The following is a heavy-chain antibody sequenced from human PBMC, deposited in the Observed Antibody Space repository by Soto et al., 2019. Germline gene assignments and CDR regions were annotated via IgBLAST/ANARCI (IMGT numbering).Heavy chain of an antibody. CDR3: AKDREADYHFWSGCPVY. CDR2: ISWDGSEK. D-gene: IGHD3-3*01. J-gene: IGHJ4*02. V-gene: IGHV3-30*18. Sequence: QVQLVESGGGVVQPGTSLRLSCAASGFSFSSYDMHWVRQAPGRGLEWLAVISWDGSEKYYVDSVKGRFTISRDNSRNTLYLQMDSLRAEDTAVYFCAKDREADYHFWSGCPVYWGQGTLVTVSS. CDR1: GFSFSSYD.